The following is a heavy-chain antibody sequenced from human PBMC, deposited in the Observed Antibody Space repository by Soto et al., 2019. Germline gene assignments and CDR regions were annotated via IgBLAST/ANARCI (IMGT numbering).Heavy chain of an antibody. CDR3: ARGPGASGTYHYYFDY. CDR1: GDSVSTYW. V-gene: IGHV4-59*02. D-gene: IGHD3-10*01. J-gene: IGHJ4*02. Sequence: SETLSLTCTVSGDSVSTYWWSWIRQPPGKGLEWIAYIYNTGSTNYNPSLKSRVTISLDASKNQFSLKLSSVTAADTAVYYCARGPGASGTYHYYFDYWGPGTLVTVS. CDR2: IYNTGST.